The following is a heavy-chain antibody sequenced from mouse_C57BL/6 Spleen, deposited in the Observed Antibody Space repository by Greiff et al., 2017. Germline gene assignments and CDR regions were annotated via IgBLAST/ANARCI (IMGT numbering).Heavy chain of an antibody. CDR1: GFTFSSYA. CDR2: ISSGGDYI. V-gene: IGHV5-9-1*02. J-gene: IGHJ2*01. Sequence: EVKLMESGEGLVKPGGSLKLSCAASGFTFSSYAMSWVRQTPEKRLEWVAYISSGGDYIYYADTVKGRFPISRDNARNTLYLQMSSLKSEDTAMYYCTREGGLGRDYFDYWGQGTTLTVSS. D-gene: IGHD4-1*01. CDR3: TREGGLGRDYFDY.